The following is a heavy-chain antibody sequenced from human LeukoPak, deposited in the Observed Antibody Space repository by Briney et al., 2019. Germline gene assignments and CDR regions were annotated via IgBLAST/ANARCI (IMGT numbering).Heavy chain of an antibody. CDR2: TRNKANSYTT. J-gene: IGHJ5*02. CDR1: GFILSDHY. V-gene: IGHV3-72*01. CDR3: GRSGRYRPSDL. D-gene: IGHD1-26*01. Sequence: GGSLRLSCAASGFILSDHYIDWVRQAPGKGLEWVGRTRNKANSYTTEYAASVKGRFTISRDDPKNLLYLQMNSLKSEDTAVYYCGRSGRYRPSDLWGQGTLVTVST.